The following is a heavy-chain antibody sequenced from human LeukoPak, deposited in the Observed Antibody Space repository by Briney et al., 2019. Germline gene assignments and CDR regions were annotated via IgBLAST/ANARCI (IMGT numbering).Heavy chain of an antibody. Sequence: PGGSLRLSCAASGFTFDDYAMHWVRHAPGKGLEWDSGISWNSGSIGYADSVKGRFTISRDNAKNSLYLQMNSLRAEDTALFYCAKDIGVVPAAIDYWGQGTLVTVSS. J-gene: IGHJ4*02. CDR2: ISWNSGSI. V-gene: IGHV3-9*01. D-gene: IGHD2-2*01. CDR3: AKDIGVVPAAIDY. CDR1: GFTFDDYA.